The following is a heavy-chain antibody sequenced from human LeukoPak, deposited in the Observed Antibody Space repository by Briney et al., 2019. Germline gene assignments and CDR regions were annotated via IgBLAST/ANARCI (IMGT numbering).Heavy chain of an antibody. V-gene: IGHV1-24*01. CDR2: FDPENGAP. CDR1: GYTLTKLS. D-gene: IGHD2-15*01. Sequence: ASVKVSCKASGYTLTKLSMHWVRQSPGRGLEWMGGFDPENGAPVYSPKFQGRITVTEDTFTETAYMELTRLRSDDTAVYYCATLGYPNYWGQGTLVTVSS. J-gene: IGHJ4*02. CDR3: ATLGYPNY.